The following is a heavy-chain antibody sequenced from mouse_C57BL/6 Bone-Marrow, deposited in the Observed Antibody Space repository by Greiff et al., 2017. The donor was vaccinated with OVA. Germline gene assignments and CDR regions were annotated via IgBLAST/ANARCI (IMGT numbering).Heavy chain of an antibody. Sequence: EVQLVESGAELVRPGASVKLSCTASGFNIKDDYMHWVKQRPEQGLEWIGWIDPENGDTEYASKFQGKATITADTSSNTAYLQLSSLTSEDTAVYYCTTGDGYYPWFAYWGRGTLVTVSA. CDR3: TTGDGYYPWFAY. V-gene: IGHV14-4*01. J-gene: IGHJ3*01. CDR1: GFNIKDDY. CDR2: IDPENGDT. D-gene: IGHD2-3*01.